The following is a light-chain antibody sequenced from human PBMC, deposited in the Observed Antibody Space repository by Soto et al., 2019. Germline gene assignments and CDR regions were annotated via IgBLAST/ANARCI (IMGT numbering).Light chain of an antibody. Sequence: QSALTQPASVSGSPGQSITISCTGTSGDIAAYNNVSWYQQHPGKVPKLMIYDVGNRPSGVSNRFSGSKSGSTASLTISGLQTEDEADYHCSSYTRHNTIVFGGGTKLTVL. CDR3: SSYTRHNTIV. CDR2: DVG. V-gene: IGLV2-14*03. CDR1: SGDIAAYNN. J-gene: IGLJ2*01.